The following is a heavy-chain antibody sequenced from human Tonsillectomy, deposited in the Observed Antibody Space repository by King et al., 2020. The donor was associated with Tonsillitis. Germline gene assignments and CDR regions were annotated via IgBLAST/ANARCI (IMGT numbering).Heavy chain of an antibody. CDR2: IYYSGGT. J-gene: IGHJ4*02. CDR3: ASMYSRQNYFDS. V-gene: IGHV4-59*08. Sequence: QLQESGPGLVKPSETLSLTCTVSGGSISNYYWTWIRQPPGKGLEWIGYIYYSGGTNYNPSRKSRVTISVDTSKNQFSLKLSSVTAADTAVYYCASMYSRQNYFDSWGQGTL. CDR1: GGSISNYY. D-gene: IGHD2-21*01.